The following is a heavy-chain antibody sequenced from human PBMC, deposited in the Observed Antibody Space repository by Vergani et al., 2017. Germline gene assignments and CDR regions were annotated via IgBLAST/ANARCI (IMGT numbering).Heavy chain of an antibody. CDR1: GVTFSSYA. J-gene: IGHJ3*02. V-gene: IGHV1-69*01. Sequence: QVQLVQSGAEVKKPGSSVKVSCKASGVTFSSYAISWVRQAPGQGLKWMGGIIPIFGTANYAQQFQGRVTITADESTSTAYMELSSLRSEDTAVYYCSRATVGGTPNAAFDIWGQGTMVTASS. CDR3: SRATVGGTPNAAFDI. D-gene: IGHD1-26*01. CDR2: IIPIFGTA.